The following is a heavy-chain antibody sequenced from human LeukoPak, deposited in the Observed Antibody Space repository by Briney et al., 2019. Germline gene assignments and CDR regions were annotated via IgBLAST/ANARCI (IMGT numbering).Heavy chain of an antibody. Sequence: PGGSLRLSCAASGFTFSNFEMNWVRQAPGKGLEWISYISSRSSTIFYADSVKGLFTISRDNAKNSLYLQMNSLRAEDTAVYYCARESGPSRSTQDAFDIWGQGTMVTVSS. CDR3: ARESGPSRSTQDAFDI. CDR1: GFTFSNFE. J-gene: IGHJ3*02. D-gene: IGHD1-1*01. V-gene: IGHV3-48*03. CDR2: ISSRSSTI.